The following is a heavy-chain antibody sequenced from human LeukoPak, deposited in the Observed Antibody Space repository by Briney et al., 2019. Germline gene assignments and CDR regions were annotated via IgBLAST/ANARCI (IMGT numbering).Heavy chain of an antibody. D-gene: IGHD6-19*01. CDR3: AKEKQWLVLISDAFDI. Sequence: GGSLRLSCAASGFTVSSNYMSWVRQAPGKGLEWVSGIYSGGSSDYADSVKGRFTISRDNSKNTLYLQMNSLRAEDTAVYYCAKEKQWLVLISDAFDIWGQGTMVTVSS. CDR2: IYSGGSS. V-gene: IGHV3-53*01. CDR1: GFTVSSNY. J-gene: IGHJ3*02.